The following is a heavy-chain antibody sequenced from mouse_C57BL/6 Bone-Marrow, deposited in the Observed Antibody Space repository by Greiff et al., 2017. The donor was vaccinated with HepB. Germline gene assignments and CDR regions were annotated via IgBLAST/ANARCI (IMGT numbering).Heavy chain of an antibody. CDR1: GYTFTSYW. Sequence: QVQLQQPGAELVKPGASVKLSCKASGYTFTSYWMHWVKLRPGQGLEWIGMFHPNSGSTNYNEKFKSKATLTVDKSSSTAYMQLSSLTSEDSAVYYCARYYYGSSHWYFDVWGTGTTVTVSS. CDR2: FHPNSGST. J-gene: IGHJ1*03. CDR3: ARYYYGSSHWYFDV. V-gene: IGHV1-64*01. D-gene: IGHD1-1*01.